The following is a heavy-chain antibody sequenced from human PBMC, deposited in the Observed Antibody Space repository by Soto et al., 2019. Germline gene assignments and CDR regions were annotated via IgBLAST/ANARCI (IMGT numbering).Heavy chain of an antibody. CDR3: AREYCSSTGCHKDYFDY. Sequence: ASVKVSCKASGYTFTSYYMHWVRQAPGQGLEWMGIINPSGGSTSYAQKFQGRVTMTRDTSTSTVYMELSSLRSEDTAVYYCAREYCSSTGCHKDYFDYWGQGTLVTVSS. D-gene: IGHD2-2*02. CDR2: INPSGGST. V-gene: IGHV1-46*01. CDR1: GYTFTSYY. J-gene: IGHJ4*02.